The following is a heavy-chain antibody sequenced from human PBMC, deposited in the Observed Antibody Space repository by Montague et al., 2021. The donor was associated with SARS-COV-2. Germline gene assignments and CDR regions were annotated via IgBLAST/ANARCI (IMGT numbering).Heavy chain of an antibody. CDR1: RGSVKSYY. D-gene: IGHD3/OR15-3a*01. Sequence: SETLSLTCAVYRGSVKSYYWTWIRQAPGKGLAWIGEINHSGTTNYNSSLRSRVTISVQMSKNQFSLTVASVTAADTAIYYCASDFKNSYAMDVWGQGTTVIVSS. CDR2: INHSGTT. J-gene: IGHJ6*02. V-gene: IGHV4-34*01. CDR3: ASDFKNSYAMDV.